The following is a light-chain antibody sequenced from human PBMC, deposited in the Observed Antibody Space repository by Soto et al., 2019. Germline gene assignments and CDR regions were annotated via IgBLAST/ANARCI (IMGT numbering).Light chain of an antibody. V-gene: IGKV3-11*01. Sequence: EIVLTQNKATQSLCPGERATLSCRASRSVSSYLAWYQQKPGQAPRLLIYDASTRATGIPDRFIGSGSGTDFTLTISRLEPDDFALYYCQHYVECTPITFGQGTRLEI. CDR1: RSVSSY. CDR3: QHYVECTPIT. J-gene: IGKJ5*01. CDR2: DAS.